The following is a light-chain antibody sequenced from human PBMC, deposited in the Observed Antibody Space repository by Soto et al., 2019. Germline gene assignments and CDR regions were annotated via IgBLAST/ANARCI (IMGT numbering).Light chain of an antibody. CDR3: CSYAGDYV. V-gene: IGLV2-11*01. J-gene: IGLJ1*01. CDR1: SSDVGGYNY. Sequence: QSALTQPRSVSGSPGQSVTISCTGTSSDVGGYNYVSWYQQHPSKAPKLMIYDVSKRPSGVPDRFSGSKSGNTASLTISGLQAEDEADYFCCSYAGDYVFGTGTKVTVL. CDR2: DVS.